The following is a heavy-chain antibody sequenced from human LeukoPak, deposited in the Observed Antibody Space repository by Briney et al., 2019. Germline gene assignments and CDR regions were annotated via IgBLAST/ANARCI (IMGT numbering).Heavy chain of an antibody. V-gene: IGHV1-2*02. J-gene: IGHJ4*02. CDR1: GYSFTGYY. CDR2: INPNSGGT. CDR3: ARDPQQLVGATGGGFEY. D-gene: IGHD1-26*01. Sequence: ASVKVSCKASGYSFTGYYMHWVRQAPGQGPEWMGWINPNSGGTNYAQKFQGRVTMTTDTSTNTAYMELRSLRSDDTAVYYCARDPQQLVGATGGGFEYWGQGTLVTASS.